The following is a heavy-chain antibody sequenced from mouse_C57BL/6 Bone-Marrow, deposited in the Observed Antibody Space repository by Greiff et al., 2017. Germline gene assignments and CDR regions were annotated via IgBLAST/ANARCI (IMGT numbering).Heavy chain of an antibody. CDR3: ARGTTVVDFDY. CDR2: INPGSGGT. J-gene: IGHJ2*01. D-gene: IGHD1-1*01. Sequence: QVQLKQSGAELVRPGTSVKVSCKASGYAFTNYLIEWVKQRPGQGLEWIGVINPGSGGTNYNEKFKGKATLTADKSSSTAYMQLSSLTSEDSAVYFCARGTTVVDFDYWGQGSTLTVSS. V-gene: IGHV1-54*01. CDR1: GYAFTNYL.